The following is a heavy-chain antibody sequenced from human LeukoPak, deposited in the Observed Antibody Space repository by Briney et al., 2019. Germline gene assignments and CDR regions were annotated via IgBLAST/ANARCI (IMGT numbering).Heavy chain of an antibody. J-gene: IGHJ4*02. CDR1: GGSISNYY. V-gene: IGHV4-59*12. CDR2: VYYSGST. CDR3: ARGTKSRTDY. Sequence: SETLSLTCTVSGGSISNYYWSWIRQPPGKGLEYIGYVYYSGSTNYNPSLKSRVTISVDTSKNQFSLKLSSVTAADTAVYYCARGTKSRTDYWGQGTLVTVSS.